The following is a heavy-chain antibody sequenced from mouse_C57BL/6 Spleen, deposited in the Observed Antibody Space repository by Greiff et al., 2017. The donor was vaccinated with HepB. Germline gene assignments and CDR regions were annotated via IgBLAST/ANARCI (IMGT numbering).Heavy chain of an antibody. CDR2: ISDGGSYT. D-gene: IGHD2-2*01. J-gene: IGHJ4*01. Sequence: EVKLMESGGGLVKPGGSLKLSCAASGFTFSSYAMSWVRQTPENRLEWVATISDGGSYTYYPDNVKGRFTISRDNAKNNLYLQMCHLKSEDTAMYYCAGDEVTIAMDYRGQGTAVTVSS. CDR1: GFTFSSYA. CDR3: AGDEVTIAMDY. V-gene: IGHV5-4*01.